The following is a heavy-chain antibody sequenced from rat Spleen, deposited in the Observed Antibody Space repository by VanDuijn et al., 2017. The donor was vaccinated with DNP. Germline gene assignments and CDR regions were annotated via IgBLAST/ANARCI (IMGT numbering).Heavy chain of an antibody. Sequence: EVQLVESGGGLVQPGNSLKLSCAASGFTFGDYAMAWVRQSPQKGLEWVATITSDGSSTYYRVSVKGRFTISRENAKRTLYLQMDGLRSEDTATYYCARTYSNYGNWFPYWGQGTLVTVSS. CDR2: ITSDGSST. CDR3: ARTYSNYGNWFPY. V-gene: IGHV5-17*01. D-gene: IGHD1-2*01. J-gene: IGHJ3*01. CDR1: GFTFGDYA.